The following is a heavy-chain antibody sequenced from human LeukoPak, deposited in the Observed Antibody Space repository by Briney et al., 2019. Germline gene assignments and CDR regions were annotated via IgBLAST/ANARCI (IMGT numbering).Heavy chain of an antibody. CDR2: IFYSGNT. D-gene: IGHD3-16*01. V-gene: IGHV4-39*01. Sequence: SETLSLTCTVSGGSISGTSYYRGWIRQPPGKGVEWIGSIFYSGNTYYNPSLKSRVTLSVDTSKNQFSLKLSSVTAADTAVYYCARLGDTLSTDRYFDYWGQGTLVTVSS. J-gene: IGHJ4*02. CDR3: ARLGDTLSTDRYFDY. CDR1: GGSISGTSYY.